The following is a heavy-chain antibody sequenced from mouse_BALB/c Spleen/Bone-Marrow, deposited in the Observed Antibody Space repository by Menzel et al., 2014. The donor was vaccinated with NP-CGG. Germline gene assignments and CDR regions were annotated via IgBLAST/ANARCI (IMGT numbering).Heavy chain of an antibody. CDR3: ARDYYVSSYDY. J-gene: IGHJ2*01. V-gene: IGHV1-82*01. Sequence: QVQLQQSGPELVKPGASVKISCKASGYAFSSSWMNWVKQRPGQGLEWIGRIYPGDGATNYNGKFKGKATLTADKSSSTAYMQLSSLTSVDSAVYFCARDYYVSSYDYWGQGTTLTVSS. CDR1: GYAFSSSW. CDR2: IYPGDGAT. D-gene: IGHD1-1*01.